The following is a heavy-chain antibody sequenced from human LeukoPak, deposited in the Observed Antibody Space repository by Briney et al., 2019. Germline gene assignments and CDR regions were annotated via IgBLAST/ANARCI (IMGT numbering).Heavy chain of an antibody. J-gene: IGHJ4*02. Sequence: PSETLSLTCTVSGGSISSYYWSWIRQPPGKGLEWIGYIYYSGGTYYNPSLKSRVTISVDTSKNQFSLKLSSVTAADTAVYYCAGDYYDSSGFSYFDYWGQGTLVTVSS. CDR2: IYYSGGT. CDR1: GGSISSYY. V-gene: IGHV4-59*06. CDR3: AGDYYDSSGFSYFDY. D-gene: IGHD3-22*01.